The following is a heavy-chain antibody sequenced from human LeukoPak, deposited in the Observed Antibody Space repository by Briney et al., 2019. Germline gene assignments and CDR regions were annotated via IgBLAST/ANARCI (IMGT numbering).Heavy chain of an antibody. CDR3: AKAQGYGGNSGIDY. V-gene: IGHV3-23*01. D-gene: IGHD4-23*01. J-gene: IGHJ4*02. CDR1: GYTFSSYA. Sequence: GGSLRLSCAASGYTFSSYAMSWVRQSPGKGLEWVSGISGSGGSTYYADSVEGRFTISRDNSKNTLYLQMNSLRAEDTAVYYCAKAQGYGGNSGIDYWGQGTLVTVSS. CDR2: ISGSGGST.